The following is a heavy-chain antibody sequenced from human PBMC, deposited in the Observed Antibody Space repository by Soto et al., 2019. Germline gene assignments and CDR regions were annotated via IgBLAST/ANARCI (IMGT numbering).Heavy chain of an antibody. Sequence: EVQLVESGGGLVKPGGSLRLSCAASGFTFSSYSMNWVRQAPGKGLEWVSSISSSSSYIYYADSVKGRFTISRDNAKNSLYLQMNSLRAEDTAVYYCARLLIYYYDSSGYSTPDRDYWGQGTLVTVSS. D-gene: IGHD3-22*01. CDR1: GFTFSSYS. CDR3: ARLLIYYYDSSGYSTPDRDY. CDR2: ISSSSSYI. V-gene: IGHV3-21*01. J-gene: IGHJ4*02.